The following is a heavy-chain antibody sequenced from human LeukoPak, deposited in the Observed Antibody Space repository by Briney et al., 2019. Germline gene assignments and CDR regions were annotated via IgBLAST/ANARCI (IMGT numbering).Heavy chain of an antibody. CDR1: GGSISGGDYY. CDR2: IYYSGST. Sequence: SETLSLTCTVSGGSISGGDYYWSWIRQPPGQGLEWIGYIYYSGSTYYNPSLKSRVTLSADMSKNQISLKLISVTAADTAVYYCARERKGFCDYWGQGTLVTVSS. D-gene: IGHD2-15*01. CDR3: ARERKGFCDY. J-gene: IGHJ4*02. V-gene: IGHV4-30-4*01.